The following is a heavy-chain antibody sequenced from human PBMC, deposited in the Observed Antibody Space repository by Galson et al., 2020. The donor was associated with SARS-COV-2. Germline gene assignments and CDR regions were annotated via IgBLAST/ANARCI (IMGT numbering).Heavy chain of an antibody. CDR1: GGSISSSSYY. D-gene: IGHD3-9*01. CDR2: IYYSGST. V-gene: IGHV4-39*07. CDR3: ARAAVLRYVDWLSDYYFDD. Sequence: ASVTLSLTCTVSGGSISSSSYYWGWIRQPPGKGLEWIGSIYYSGSTYYNPSLKSRVTISVDTSKNQFSLKLSSVTAADTAVYYCARAAVLRYVDWLSDYYFDDWGQGTLVTVSS. J-gene: IGHJ4*02.